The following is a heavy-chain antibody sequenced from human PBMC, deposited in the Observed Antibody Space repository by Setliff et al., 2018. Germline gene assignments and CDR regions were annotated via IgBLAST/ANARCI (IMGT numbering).Heavy chain of an antibody. V-gene: IGHV3-30*18. J-gene: IGHJ6*03. D-gene: IGHD5-12*01. CDR3: AKGGRGYSGWRPRHYYYMDV. CDR2: ISYDGSNK. CDR1: GFTFSSYG. Sequence: GGSLRLSCAASGFTFSSYGMHWVRQAPGKGLEWVAVISYDGSNKYYADSVKGRFTISRDNSKNTLYLQMNSLRAEDAAVYYCAKGGRGYSGWRPRHYYYMDVWGKGTTVTVSS.